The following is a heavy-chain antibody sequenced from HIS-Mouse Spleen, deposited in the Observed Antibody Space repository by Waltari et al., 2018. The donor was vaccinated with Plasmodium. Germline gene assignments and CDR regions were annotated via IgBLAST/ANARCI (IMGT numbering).Heavy chain of an antibody. CDR3: ARDRRGYWYFDL. D-gene: IGHD5-12*01. CDR2: IKQDGSEK. Sequence: TFSSYWMSWVRQAPGKGLEWVANIKQDGSEKYYVDSVKGRFTISRDNAKNSLYLQMNSLRAEDTAVYYCARDRRGYWYFDLWGRGTLVTVSS. V-gene: IGHV3-7*01. J-gene: IGHJ2*01. CDR1: TFSSYW.